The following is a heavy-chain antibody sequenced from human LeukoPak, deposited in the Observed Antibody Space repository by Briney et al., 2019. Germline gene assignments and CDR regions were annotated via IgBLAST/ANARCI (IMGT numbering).Heavy chain of an antibody. D-gene: IGHD5-18*01. CDR3: TSDNLGGYSYGYERY. J-gene: IGHJ4*02. CDR1: GFTFSSYW. CDR2: INSDGSST. V-gene: IGHV3-74*01. Sequence: TGGSLRLSCAASGFTFSSYWMHWVRQAPGKGLVWVSRINSDGSSTNYADSVKGRFTISRDNAKNTLYLQLNSLRAEDTAVFYWTSDNLGGYSYGYERYWGEGTLVTVSS.